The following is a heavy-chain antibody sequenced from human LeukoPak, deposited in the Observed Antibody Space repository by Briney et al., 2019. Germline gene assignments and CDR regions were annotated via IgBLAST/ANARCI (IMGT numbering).Heavy chain of an antibody. D-gene: IGHD4-17*01. CDR2: ISGSGGST. Sequence: GGSLRLSCAASGFTFSNYGMNWVRQAPGKGLEWVSAISGSGGSTYYADSVKGRFTISRDNSKNTLYLQMNSLRAEDTAVYYCAKSGDSVTTSIYWGQGTLVTVSS. CDR1: GFTFSNYG. J-gene: IGHJ4*02. V-gene: IGHV3-23*01. CDR3: AKSGDSVTTSIY.